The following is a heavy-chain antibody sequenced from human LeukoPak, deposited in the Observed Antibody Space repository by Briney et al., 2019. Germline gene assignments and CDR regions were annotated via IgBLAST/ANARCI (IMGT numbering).Heavy chain of an antibody. Sequence: GGSLRLSCAASGFTFSSYEMNWVRQAPGKGLEWVSYISSSGSTIYYADSVKGRFTISRDNSKNTLYLQMNSLRAEDTAVYYCAKGRRAPLVGTITKSWIDYWGQGTLVTVPS. CDR3: AKGRRAPLVGTITKSWIDY. J-gene: IGHJ4*02. D-gene: IGHD1-7*01. CDR1: GFTFSSYE. V-gene: IGHV3-48*03. CDR2: ISSSGSTI.